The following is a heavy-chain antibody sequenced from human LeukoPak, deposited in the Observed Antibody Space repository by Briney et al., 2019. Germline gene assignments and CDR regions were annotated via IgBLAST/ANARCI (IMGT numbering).Heavy chain of an antibody. CDR1: GFTFDDYA. Sequence: GGSLRLSCAASGFTFDDYAMHWVRQAPGKGLEWVSGISWNSGSIGYADSVKGRFTISRDNAKNSLYLQMNSLRAEDTALYYCAKDSRSGYDTDAFDIWGQGTMVTVSS. CDR3: AKDSRSGYDTDAFDI. D-gene: IGHD5-12*01. V-gene: IGHV3-9*01. CDR2: ISWNSGSI. J-gene: IGHJ3*02.